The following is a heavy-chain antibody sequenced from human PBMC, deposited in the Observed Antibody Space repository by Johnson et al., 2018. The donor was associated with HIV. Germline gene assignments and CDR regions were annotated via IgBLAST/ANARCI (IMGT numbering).Heavy chain of an antibody. J-gene: IGHJ3*02. CDR1: AFTSSSYS. V-gene: IGHV3-66*01. CDR2: IYSGGST. Sequence: VQLVESGGGLVQPGGSLRLSCAASAFTSSSYSMHWVRQAPGKGLEWVSVIYSGGSTYYADSVKGRFTISRDNSKNTLYLQMNGLRAEDTAVYYCARDINYYDSSGYPDAFDIWGQGTMVTVSS. CDR3: ARDINYYDSSGYPDAFDI. D-gene: IGHD3-22*01.